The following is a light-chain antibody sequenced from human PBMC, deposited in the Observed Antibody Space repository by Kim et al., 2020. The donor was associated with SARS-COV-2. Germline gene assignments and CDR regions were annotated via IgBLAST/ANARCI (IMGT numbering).Light chain of an antibody. V-gene: IGKV1-39*01. CDR2: AAS. CDR3: QQKYSTPYT. Sequence: DIQMTQSPSSLSASVGDRVTITCRASQSISSYLNWYQQKPGKAPKLLIYAASSLQSGVPSRFSSSGSGTDFTLTISSLQPEDFATYYCQQKYSTPYTFGQGTKLEI. J-gene: IGKJ2*01. CDR1: QSISSY.